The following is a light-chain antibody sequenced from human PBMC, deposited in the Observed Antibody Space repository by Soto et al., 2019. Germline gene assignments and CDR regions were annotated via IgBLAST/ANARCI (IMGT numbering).Light chain of an antibody. CDR2: GAS. J-gene: IGKJ1*01. CDR3: QQYASSPWT. Sequence: EIVLTQSPGTLSFSPGQRATLACRASQSVSNRYLAWYQQKPGQAPRLLIYGASSRATGVPDRISGSGSGTDFALTINRLEAEDFAVYYCQQYASSPWTFGQGTKVDI. CDR1: QSVSNRY. V-gene: IGKV3-20*01.